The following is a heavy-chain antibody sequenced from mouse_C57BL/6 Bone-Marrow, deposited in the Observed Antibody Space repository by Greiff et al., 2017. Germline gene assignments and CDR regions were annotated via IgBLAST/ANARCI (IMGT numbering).Heavy chain of an antibody. V-gene: IGHV1-53*01. D-gene: IGHD1-1*01. CDR1: GYTFTSYW. Sequence: QVHVKQPGTELVKPGASVKLSCKASGYTFTSYWMHWVKQRPGQGLEWIGNINPSNGGTNYNEKFKSKATLTVDKSSSTAYMQLSSLTSEDSAVYYCARYYYGSSPYWYFDVWGTGTTVTVSS. CDR2: INPSNGGT. CDR3: ARYYYGSSPYWYFDV. J-gene: IGHJ1*03.